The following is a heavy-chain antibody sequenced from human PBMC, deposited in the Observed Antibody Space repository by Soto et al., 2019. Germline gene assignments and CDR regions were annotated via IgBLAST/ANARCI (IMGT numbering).Heavy chain of an antibody. J-gene: IGHJ6*02. CDR1: GYTFTGYY. V-gene: IGHV1-2*04. D-gene: IGHD2-2*01. CDR2: INPNSGGT. CDR3: ARALGYCSSTSCQWSYYYYGMDV. Sequence: GASVKVSCKASGYTFTGYYMHWVRQAPGQGLEWMGWINPNSGGTNYAQKFQGWVTMTRDTSISTAYMELSRLRSDDTAVYYCARALGYCSSTSCQWSYYYYGMDVWGQGTTVTVSS.